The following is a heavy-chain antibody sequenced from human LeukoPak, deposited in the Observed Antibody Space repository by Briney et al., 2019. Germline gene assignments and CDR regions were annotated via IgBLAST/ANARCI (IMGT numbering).Heavy chain of an antibody. CDR1: GFTVSSNY. J-gene: IGHJ4*02. V-gene: IGHV3-66*01. D-gene: IGHD6-19*01. CDR2: IYSTSTT. Sequence: GGSLRLSCAASGFTVSSNYMSWVRQAPGKGLDWVSFIYSTSTTYYADSVKGRFTISRDNSKNTLYLQMYSLRAEDTVVYYCARNPYSSGWYDYWGQGTLVTVSS. CDR3: ARNPYSSGWYDY.